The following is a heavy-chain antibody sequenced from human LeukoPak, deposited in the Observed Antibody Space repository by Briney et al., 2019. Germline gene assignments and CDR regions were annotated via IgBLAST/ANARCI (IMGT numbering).Heavy chain of an antibody. CDR2: IYYSGST. D-gene: IGHD1-20*01. Sequence: PSETLSLTCTVSGGSISSNYWSWIRQPPGKGLEWIGYIYYSGSTNYNPSLKSRVTISVDTSKNQFSLKLSSVTAADTAVYYCARVRYNWNRDFDYWGQGTLVTVSS. CDR3: ARVRYNWNRDFDY. J-gene: IGHJ4*02. V-gene: IGHV4-59*08. CDR1: GGSISSNY.